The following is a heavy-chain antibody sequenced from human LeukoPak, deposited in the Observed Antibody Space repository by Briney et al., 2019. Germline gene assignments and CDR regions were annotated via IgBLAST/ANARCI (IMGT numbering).Heavy chain of an antibody. Sequence: GGSLRLSCAGSGFTFDDYGMSWVRQAPGKGLEWVSAISGSGGSTYYADSVKGRFTISRENAKNSLYLQMNSLRAGDTAVYYCARVAQYCSSTSCYRVIDYWGQGTLVTVSS. V-gene: IGHV3-23*01. CDR3: ARVAQYCSSTSCYRVIDY. CDR2: ISGSGGST. D-gene: IGHD2-2*01. CDR1: GFTFDDYG. J-gene: IGHJ4*02.